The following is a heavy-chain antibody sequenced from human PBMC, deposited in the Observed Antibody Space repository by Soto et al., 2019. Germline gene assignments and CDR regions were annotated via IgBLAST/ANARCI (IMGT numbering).Heavy chain of an antibody. D-gene: IGHD6-19*01. V-gene: IGHV4-59*01. CDR1: GGSISGYY. CDR2: IYYSGST. J-gene: IGHJ4*02. Sequence: ASETLSLTCTVSGGSISGYYWRWIRQPPGKGLEYIGYIYYSGSTNYNPSLKSRVTISVDTSKNQFSLKLSSVTAADTAVYYCARDSPGSSFFDYWGQGTLVTVS. CDR3: ARDSPGSSFFDY.